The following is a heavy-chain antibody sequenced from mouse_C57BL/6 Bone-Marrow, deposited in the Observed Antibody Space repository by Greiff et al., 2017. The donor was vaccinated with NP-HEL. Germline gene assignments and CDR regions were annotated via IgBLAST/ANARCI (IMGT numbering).Heavy chain of an antibody. V-gene: IGHV5-6*02. CDR2: ISSGGSYT. D-gene: IGHD1-1*01. Sequence: EVKLEESGGDLVKPGGSLKLSCAASGFTFSSYGMSWVRQTPDKRLEWVATISSGGSYTYYPDSVTGRFTISRDNAKNTLYLQMSSLKSEDTAMYYCARPDYYYGSIWFAYWGQGTLVTVSA. J-gene: IGHJ3*01. CDR3: ARPDYYYGSIWFAY. CDR1: GFTFSSYG.